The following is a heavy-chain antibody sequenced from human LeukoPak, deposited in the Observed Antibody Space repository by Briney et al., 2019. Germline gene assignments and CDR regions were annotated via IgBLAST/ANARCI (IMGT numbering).Heavy chain of an antibody. CDR3: AKSYGSNSGGIDY. Sequence: PGGSLRLSCAASEFTFVNYGMHWVRQAPGKGLEWVAFIRYDGSDIYYADSVKGRFTISRDNSKDTLYLQMNSLGPEDTAVYYCAKSYGSNSGGIDYWGQGTLVTVSS. V-gene: IGHV3-30*02. CDR1: EFTFVNYG. D-gene: IGHD4-23*01. J-gene: IGHJ4*02. CDR2: IRYDGSDI.